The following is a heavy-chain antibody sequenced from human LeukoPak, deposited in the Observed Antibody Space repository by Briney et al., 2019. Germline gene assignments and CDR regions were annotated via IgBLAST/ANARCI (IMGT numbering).Heavy chain of an antibody. CDR2: ISYDGSNK. Sequence: GRSLRLSCAASGFTFSSYAMHWVREAPGKGLEWVAVISYDGSNKYYADSVKGRFTISRDNSKNTLYLQMNSLKAEDTAVYYCARAYCSSTSCYHPPYCYGMDVWGQGTTVTVSS. D-gene: IGHD2-2*01. CDR3: ARAYCSSTSCYHPPYCYGMDV. J-gene: IGHJ6*02. V-gene: IGHV3-30-3*01. CDR1: GFTFSSYA.